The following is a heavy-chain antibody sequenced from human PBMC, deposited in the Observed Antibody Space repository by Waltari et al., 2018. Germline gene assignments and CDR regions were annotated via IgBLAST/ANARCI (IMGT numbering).Heavy chain of an antibody. CDR1: GGTFSSYA. CDR3: ARDLGDGPYYYYYYGMDV. Sequence: QVQLVQSGAEVKKPGSSVKVSCKASGGTFSSYAISWVRQAPGQGLEWMGGIIPIFGTANHAQKFQGRVTITTDESTSTAYMELSSLRSEDTAVYYCARDLGDGPYYYYYYGMDVWGQGTTVTVSS. J-gene: IGHJ6*02. V-gene: IGHV1-69*05. CDR2: IIPIFGTA.